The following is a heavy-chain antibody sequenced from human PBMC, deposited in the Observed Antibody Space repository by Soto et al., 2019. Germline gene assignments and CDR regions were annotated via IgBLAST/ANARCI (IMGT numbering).Heavy chain of an antibody. Sequence: SVKVSCKASGGTFSSYTISWVRQAPGQGHEWMGRIIPILGIANYAQKFQGRVTIPADKSTSTAYMELSSLRSEDTAVYFCARHLNYAPYYYYSYMDVWGKGTTVTVSS. CDR2: IIPILGIA. D-gene: IGHD1-7*01. CDR3: ARHLNYAPYYYYSYMDV. J-gene: IGHJ6*03. V-gene: IGHV1-69*02. CDR1: GGTFSSYT.